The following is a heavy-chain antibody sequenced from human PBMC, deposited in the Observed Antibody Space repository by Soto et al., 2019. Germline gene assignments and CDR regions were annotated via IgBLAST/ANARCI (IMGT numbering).Heavy chain of an antibody. J-gene: IGHJ6*03. V-gene: IGHV3-66*01. CDR2: IYSGGST. CDR3: ARDHCSGGSCNRYYYYMDV. D-gene: IGHD2-15*01. Sequence: PGGSLRLSCAASGFTVSSNHMSWVRQAPGKGLEWVSVIYSGGSTYYADSVKGRFTISRDNSKNTLYLQMNSLRAEDTAVYYCARDHCSGGSCNRYYYYMDVWGKGTTVTVSS. CDR1: GFTVSSNH.